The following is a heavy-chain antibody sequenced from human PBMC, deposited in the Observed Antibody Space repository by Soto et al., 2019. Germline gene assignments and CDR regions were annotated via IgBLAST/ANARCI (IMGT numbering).Heavy chain of an antibody. Sequence: GGSLRLSCAASGFTVSSNYMSWVRQAPGKGLEWVSVIYSGGSTYYADSVGGRFTISRDNSKNTLYLQMKSLRAEDTAVYYCARDPPATRHGMDVWGQGTTVTVSS. J-gene: IGHJ6*02. CDR3: ARDPPATRHGMDV. CDR2: IYSGGST. V-gene: IGHV3-53*01. CDR1: GFTVSSNY.